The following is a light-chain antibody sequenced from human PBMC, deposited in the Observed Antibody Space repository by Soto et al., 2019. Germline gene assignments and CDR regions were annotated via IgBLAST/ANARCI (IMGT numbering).Light chain of an antibody. CDR2: AAS. CDR1: QYIRTY. V-gene: IGKV1-9*01. Sequence: DIQLTQSPSSLSASVGDRVTITCRASQYIRTYLAWYQQASGKAPKLLISAASSLHRGVPSRFSGSGSGTEFTLTISSLQPEDFATYSCQQTNTYPLTFGGGTKVDIK. J-gene: IGKJ4*01. CDR3: QQTNTYPLT.